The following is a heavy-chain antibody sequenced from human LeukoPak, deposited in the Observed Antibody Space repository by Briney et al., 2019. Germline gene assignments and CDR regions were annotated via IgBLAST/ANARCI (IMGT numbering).Heavy chain of an antibody. Sequence: SQTLSLTCAISGDSVSSNSGAWNWLRQSPSRGLEWLGRTYYRSKWYNDYAVSVRSRITINPDTSKNQLSLQLNSVTPEDTAVYYCARALSANYGMNVWGQGTTVTVSS. CDR2: TYYRSKWYN. CDR1: GDSVSSNSGA. D-gene: IGHD2/OR15-2a*01. CDR3: ARALSANYGMNV. J-gene: IGHJ6*02. V-gene: IGHV6-1*01.